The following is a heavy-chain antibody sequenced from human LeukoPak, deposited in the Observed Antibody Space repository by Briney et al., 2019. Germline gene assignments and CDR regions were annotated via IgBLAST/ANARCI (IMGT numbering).Heavy chain of an antibody. CDR3: SKDARTGVWNIGDSWFDP. V-gene: IGHV3-23*01. D-gene: IGHD2/OR15-2a*01. J-gene: IGHJ5*02. CDR2: ISVNVGGT. Sequence: GGSLRLSCAASGFAFSNYAMSWVRQAPGKGLEWVSSISVNVGGTYYADSVKGRFTISRVNSKNTLYLQMNSLRAEDMAFYYFSKDARTGVWNIGDSWFDPWGQGTLVTVSS. CDR1: GFAFSNYA.